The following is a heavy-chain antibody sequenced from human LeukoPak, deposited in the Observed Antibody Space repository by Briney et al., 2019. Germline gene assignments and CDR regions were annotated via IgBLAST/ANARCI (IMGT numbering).Heavy chain of an antibody. CDR3: ARDKIVGATYFDY. Sequence: SGGSLRLSCAASGFSFNSYAMSWVRQAPGKGLEWVSTISGSGGSTYYADSVKGRFTISRDNSKNTLYLQMNSLRAEDTAVYYCARDKIVGATYFDYWGQGTLVTVSS. D-gene: IGHD1-26*01. CDR1: GFSFNSYA. J-gene: IGHJ4*02. V-gene: IGHV3-23*01. CDR2: ISGSGGST.